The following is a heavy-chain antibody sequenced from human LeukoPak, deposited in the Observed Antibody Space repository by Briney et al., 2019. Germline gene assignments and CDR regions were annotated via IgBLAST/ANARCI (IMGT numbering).Heavy chain of an antibody. CDR1: GFTFSSYS. V-gene: IGHV3-21*01. Sequence: GGSLRLSCAASGFTFSSYSMNWVRQAPRKGLEWVSSISSSSSYIYYADSVKGRFTISRDNAKNSLYLQMNSLRAEDTAVYYCARDPSKIVVVPAATPEGYWGQGTLVTVSS. CDR3: ARDPSKIVVVPAATPEGY. CDR2: ISSSSSYI. D-gene: IGHD2-2*01. J-gene: IGHJ4*02.